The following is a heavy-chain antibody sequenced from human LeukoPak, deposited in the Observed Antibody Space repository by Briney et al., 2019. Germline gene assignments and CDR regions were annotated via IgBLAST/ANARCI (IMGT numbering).Heavy chain of an antibody. CDR3: ARGPSIRTGPGVAAAGNH. CDR2: IKQDGSEK. CDR1: GFTFSSYW. Sequence: GGSLRLSCAASGFTFSSYWMSWVRQAPGKGLEWVANIKQDGSEKYYVDSVKGRFTISRDNAKSSLYLQMNSLRAEDTAVYYCARGPSIRTGPGVAAAGNHWGQGTPVTVSS. D-gene: IGHD6-13*01. V-gene: IGHV3-7*01. J-gene: IGHJ5*02.